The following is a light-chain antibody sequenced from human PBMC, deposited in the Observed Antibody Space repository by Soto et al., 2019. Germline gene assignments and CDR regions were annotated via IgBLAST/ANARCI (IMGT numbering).Light chain of an antibody. Sequence: QSVLTQPASVSGSPGQSITVSCTGTSSDVGAYNLVSWYQQHPGKAPKLMIYEVSNRPSGVSHRFSGSKSGNTASLTISGLRAEDEADYYCSSYTRQYTPSYVFGTGTKLTVL. CDR2: EVS. J-gene: IGLJ1*01. CDR1: SSDVGAYNL. V-gene: IGLV2-14*02. CDR3: SSYTRQYTPSYV.